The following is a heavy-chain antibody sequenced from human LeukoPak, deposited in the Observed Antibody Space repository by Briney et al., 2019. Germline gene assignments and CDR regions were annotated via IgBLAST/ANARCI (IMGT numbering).Heavy chain of an antibody. Sequence: PSETLSLTCAVYGGSFSGYYWSWIRQPPGKGLEWIWEINHSGSTNYNPSLKSRVTISVDTSKNQFSLKLSSVTAADTAVYYCALAAAGTSFDIWGQGTMVTVSS. CDR2: INHSGST. D-gene: IGHD6-13*01. V-gene: IGHV4-34*01. J-gene: IGHJ3*02. CDR1: GGSFSGYY. CDR3: ALAAAGTSFDI.